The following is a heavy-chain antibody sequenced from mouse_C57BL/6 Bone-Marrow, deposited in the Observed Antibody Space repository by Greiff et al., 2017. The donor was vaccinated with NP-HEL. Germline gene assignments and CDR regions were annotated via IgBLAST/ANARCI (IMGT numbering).Heavy chain of an antibody. J-gene: IGHJ4*01. Sequence: EVMLVESGGGLVQPGGSLKLSCAASGFTFSDYYMYWVRQTPEKRLEWVAYISNGGGSTYYPDTVQGRFTISRDNAKNTLYLQMSRLKSEDTAMYYCARRHLLGAMDYWGQGTSVTVSA. CDR3: ARRHLLGAMDY. CDR2: ISNGGGST. V-gene: IGHV5-12*01. D-gene: IGHD2-1*01. CDR1: GFTFSDYY.